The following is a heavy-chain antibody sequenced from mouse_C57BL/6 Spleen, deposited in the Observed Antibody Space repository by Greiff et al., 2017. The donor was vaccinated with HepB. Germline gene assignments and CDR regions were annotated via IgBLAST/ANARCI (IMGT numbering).Heavy chain of an antibody. CDR1: GYTFTSYT. V-gene: IGHV1-4*01. D-gene: IGHD6-1*01. J-gene: IGHJ4*01. CDR2: INPSSGYT. CDR3: ARCVLPSRIPSYAMDY. Sequence: QVHVKQSGAELARPGASVKMSCKASGYTFTSYTMHWVKQRPGQGLEWIGYINPSSGYTKYNQKFKDKATLTADKSSSTAYMQLSSLTSEDSAVYYCARCVLPSRIPSYAMDYWGQGTSVTVSS.